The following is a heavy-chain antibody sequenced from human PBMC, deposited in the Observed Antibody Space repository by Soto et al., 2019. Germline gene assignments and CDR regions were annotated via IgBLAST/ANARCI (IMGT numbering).Heavy chain of an antibody. J-gene: IGHJ6*02. V-gene: IGHV3-21*01. Sequence: GGSLRLSCAASGFTFSSYSMNWVRQAPGKGLEWVSSISSSSSYIYYADSVKGRFTISRDNAKNSLYLQMNSLRAEDTAVYYCARDRQGEVYCSGGSCYRDRYYYYGMDVWGQGTTVTVSS. CDR2: ISSSSSYI. CDR1: GFTFSSYS. CDR3: ARDRQGEVYCSGGSCYRDRYYYYGMDV. D-gene: IGHD2-15*01.